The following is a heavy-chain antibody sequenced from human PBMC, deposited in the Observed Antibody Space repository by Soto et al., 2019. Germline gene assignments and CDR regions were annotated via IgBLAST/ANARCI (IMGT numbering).Heavy chain of an antibody. D-gene: IGHD3-16*01. Sequence: EVQLVESGGGLVQPGGSLRLSCAASGFTVSSNYMSWVRQAPGKGLEWVSVIYSGGSTYYADSVKGRFTISRDNSKNTLYLQMNSLRAEDTAVYYCARGRYVGYYYYGMDVWGQGTTVTVSS. CDR1: GFTVSSNY. CDR2: IYSGGST. V-gene: IGHV3-66*01. J-gene: IGHJ6*02. CDR3: ARGRYVGYYYYGMDV.